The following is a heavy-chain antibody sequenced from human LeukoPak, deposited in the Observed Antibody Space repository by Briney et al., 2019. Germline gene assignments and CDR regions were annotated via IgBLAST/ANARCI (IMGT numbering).Heavy chain of an antibody. CDR1: AGTYSSYA. CDR2: IIPIFGTA. Sequence: ASVKVSCKASAGTYSSYAISWVRQAPGQGLEWMGGIIPIFGTANYAQKLQGRVTMTTDTSTSTAYMELRSLRSDDTAVYYCARVEGYCSGGSCYSTDYFDYWGQGTLVTVSS. CDR3: ARVEGYCSGGSCYSTDYFDY. J-gene: IGHJ4*02. D-gene: IGHD2-15*01. V-gene: IGHV1-69*05.